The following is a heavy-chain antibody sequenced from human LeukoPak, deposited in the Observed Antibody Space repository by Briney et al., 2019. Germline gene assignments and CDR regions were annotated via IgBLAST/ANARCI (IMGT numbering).Heavy chain of an antibody. CDR2: INPSAGST. J-gene: IGHJ4*02. Sequence: ASVKVSCKASGYTLSSYDMHWVRQAPGQGLEWMAIINPSAGSTNYARKFQGRVTVARDTSTSTVYMELSSLTSEDTAVYYCARVPNWRYYLDYWGQGTLVTVSS. V-gene: IGHV1-46*01. CDR1: GYTLSSYD. CDR3: ARVPNWRYYLDY. D-gene: IGHD2-8*01.